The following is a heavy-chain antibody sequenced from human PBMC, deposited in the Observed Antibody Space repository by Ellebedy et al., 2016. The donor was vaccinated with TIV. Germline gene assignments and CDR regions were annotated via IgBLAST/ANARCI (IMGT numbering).Heavy chain of an antibody. Sequence: MPSETLSLTCAVYGGSFTGYFWSWIRQPPGKGREWMGEVNPSGTNNDNPSLKSQVTISVDTPKKQFYLRLTSVTAADTAVYYCARAGGQYIYGSGSYFTNWGQGEMVTVSS. D-gene: IGHD3-10*01. J-gene: IGHJ4*02. V-gene: IGHV4-34*01. CDR3: ARAGGQYIYGSGSYFTN. CDR1: GGSFTGYF. CDR2: VNPSGTN.